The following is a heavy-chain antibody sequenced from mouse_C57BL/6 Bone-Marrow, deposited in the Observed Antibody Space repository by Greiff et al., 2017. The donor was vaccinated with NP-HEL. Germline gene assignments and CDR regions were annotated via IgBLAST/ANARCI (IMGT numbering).Heavy chain of an antibody. J-gene: IGHJ3*01. Sequence: QVQLQQSGAELVMPGASVKLSCKASGYTFTSYWMHWVKQRPGQGLEWIGEIDPSDSYTNYNQKFKGKSTLTVDKSSSTAYMQLSSLTSEDSAVYYCARRGDYDPFAYWGQGTLVTVSA. CDR2: IDPSDSYT. V-gene: IGHV1-69*01. D-gene: IGHD2-4*01. CDR3: ARRGDYDPFAY. CDR1: GYTFTSYW.